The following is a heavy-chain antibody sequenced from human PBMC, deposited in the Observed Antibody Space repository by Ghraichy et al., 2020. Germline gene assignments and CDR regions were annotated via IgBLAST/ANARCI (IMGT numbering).Heavy chain of an antibody. CDR3: ATASGSYSTGDSYDY. CDR1: GYTLTELS. V-gene: IGHV1-24*01. D-gene: IGHD1-26*01. Sequence: ASVKVSCKVSGYTLTELSMHWVRQAPGKGLEWMGGFDPEDGETIYAQKFQGRVTMTEDTSTDTAYMELSSLRSEDTAVYYCATASGSYSTGDSYDYWGQGTLVTVSS. CDR2: FDPEDGET. J-gene: IGHJ4*02.